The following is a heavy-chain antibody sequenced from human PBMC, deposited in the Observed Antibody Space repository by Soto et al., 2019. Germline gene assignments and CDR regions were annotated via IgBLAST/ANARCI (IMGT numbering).Heavy chain of an antibody. CDR3: AGCIAVAGDNWFDP. Sequence: ASVKVSCKASGGTFSSYAISWVRQAPGQGLEWMGGIIPIFGTANYAQKFQGRVTITADESTSTAYMELSSLRSEDTAVYYCAGCIAVAGDNWFDPWGQGTLVTVSS. CDR1: GGTFSSYA. J-gene: IGHJ5*02. D-gene: IGHD6-19*01. V-gene: IGHV1-69*13. CDR2: IIPIFGTA.